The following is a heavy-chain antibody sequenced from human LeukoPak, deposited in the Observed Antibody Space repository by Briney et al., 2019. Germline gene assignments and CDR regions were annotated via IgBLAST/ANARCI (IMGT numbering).Heavy chain of an antibody. J-gene: IGHJ4*02. D-gene: IGHD6-19*01. CDR1: GFIFSDYW. V-gene: IGHV3-7*04. CDR3: ARDSAGSGWVY. Sequence: GGSLRLSCVASGFIFSDYWMSWVRQAPGKGPEWVANIKVDGIDKYYADSVKGRFTISRDNAKNSLYLQMNSLRAEDTAVYYCARDSAGSGWVYWGQGTLVTVSS. CDR2: IKVDGIDK.